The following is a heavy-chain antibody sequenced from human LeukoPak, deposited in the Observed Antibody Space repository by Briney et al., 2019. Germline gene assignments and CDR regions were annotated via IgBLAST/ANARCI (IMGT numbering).Heavy chain of an antibody. V-gene: IGHV1-3*01. CDR2: INAGNGKT. CDR1: GYTFTDYA. Sequence: ASVKVSCKTSGYTFTDYAVQWVRQAPGQRLDWMGWINAGNGKTKYSQKFQDRVTITRDTSATTAYLDLNSLRSEDTAVYYCARARWTSTVTTYYLDYWGQGTLVTVSS. J-gene: IGHJ4*02. CDR3: ARARWTSTVTTYYLDY. D-gene: IGHD4-17*01.